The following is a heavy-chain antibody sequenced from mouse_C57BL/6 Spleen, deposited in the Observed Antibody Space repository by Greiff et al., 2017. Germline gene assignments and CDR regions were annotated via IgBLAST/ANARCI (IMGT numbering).Heavy chain of an antibody. CDR3: ARGSDYGSSAGYLDV. D-gene: IGHD1-1*01. V-gene: IGHV5-6*02. CDR1: GFTFSSYG. J-gene: IGHJ1*03. CDR2: ISSGGSYT. Sequence: DVMLVESGGDLVKPGGSLKLSCAASGFTFSSYGMSWVRQTPDKRLEWVATISSGGSYTYYPDSVKGRFTISRDNAKNTLYLQMSSLKSEDTAMYYCARGSDYGSSAGYLDVWGKGTTVTVSA.